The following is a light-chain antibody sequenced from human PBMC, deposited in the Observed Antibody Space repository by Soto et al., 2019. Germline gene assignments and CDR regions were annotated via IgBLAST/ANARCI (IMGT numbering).Light chain of an antibody. J-gene: IGKJ4*01. CDR1: QSVSSN. V-gene: IGKV3-15*01. CDR3: QQYNNWPPRVT. Sequence: EIVMTQSPATLSVSPGERATLSCRASQSVSSNLDWYQQKPGQAPRLLIYGASTRATGIPARFSGSGSGTEFTLTISSLQSEDFAVYYCQQYNNWPPRVTFGGGTKVEIK. CDR2: GAS.